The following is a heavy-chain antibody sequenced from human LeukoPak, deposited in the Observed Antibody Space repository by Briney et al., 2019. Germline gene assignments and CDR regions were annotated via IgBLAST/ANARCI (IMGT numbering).Heavy chain of an antibody. V-gene: IGHV3-23*03. CDR3: ARVRYDSSGYHPGAFDI. Sequence: GGSLRLSCAASGFTFSSYAMSWVRQAPGKGLEWVSVIYSGGSGSTYYADSVKGRFTISRDKSKNTLYLQMNSLRAEDTAVYYCARVRYDSSGYHPGAFDIWGQGTMVTVSS. CDR1: GFTFSSYA. D-gene: IGHD3-22*01. CDR2: IYSGGSGST. J-gene: IGHJ3*02.